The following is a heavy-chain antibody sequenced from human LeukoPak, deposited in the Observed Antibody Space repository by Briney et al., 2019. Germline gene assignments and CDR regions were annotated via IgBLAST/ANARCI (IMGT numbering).Heavy chain of an antibody. CDR1: GFTFSSYS. D-gene: IGHD2-2*01. CDR2: ISSSSSYI. CDR3: ARVPAASSYYFGY. V-gene: IGHV3-21*01. Sequence: GGSLRLSCAASGFTFSSYSMNWVRQAPGKGLEWVSSISSSSSYIYYADSVKGRFTISRDNAKNSLYLQMNSLRAEDTAVYYCARVPAASSYYFGYWGQGTLVTVSS. J-gene: IGHJ4*02.